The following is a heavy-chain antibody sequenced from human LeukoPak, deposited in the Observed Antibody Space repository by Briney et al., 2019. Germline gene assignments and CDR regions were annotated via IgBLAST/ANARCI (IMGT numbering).Heavy chain of an antibody. D-gene: IGHD4-17*01. CDR3: ARDLYDYGDSGAFDI. CDR2: IYTSGRT. Sequence: SQTLSLTCTVSGGSISSGNYYWSWIRQPAGKGLEWIGRIYTSGRTNYNSSLKSRVTMSVDTSKNQFSLKLSSVTAADTAVYYCARDLYDYGDSGAFDIWGQGTMVTVSS. V-gene: IGHV4-61*02. CDR1: GGSISSGNYY. J-gene: IGHJ3*02.